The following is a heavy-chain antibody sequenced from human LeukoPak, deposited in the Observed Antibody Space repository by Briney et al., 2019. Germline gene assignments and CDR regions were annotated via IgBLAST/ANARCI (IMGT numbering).Heavy chain of an antibody. J-gene: IGHJ6*02. Sequence: GGSLRLSCAASGFTFDDYTMHWVRQAPGKGLEWVSLISWDGGSTYYADSVKGRFTISRDNSKNSLYLQMNSLRTEDTALYYCAKEVYRVAQGYYGMDVWGQGTTVTVSS. CDR2: ISWDGGST. CDR3: AKEVYRVAQGYYGMDV. CDR1: GFTFDDYT. V-gene: IGHV3-43*01. D-gene: IGHD2-15*01.